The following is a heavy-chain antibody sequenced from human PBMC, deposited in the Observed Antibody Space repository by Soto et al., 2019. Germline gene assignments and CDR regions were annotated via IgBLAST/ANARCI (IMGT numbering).Heavy chain of an antibody. CDR3: AREVNRDWFDP. Sequence: QVQLQESGPGLVKPSETLSLTCTVSGGSVSSGSYYWSWIRQPPGKGLEWIGYIYYSGSTNYNPSLKSRVTISVDTSKNQFSLKLSSVTAADTAVYYCAREVNRDWFDPWGQGTLVTVSS. CDR1: GGSVSSGSYY. CDR2: IYYSGST. D-gene: IGHD3-10*01. J-gene: IGHJ5*02. V-gene: IGHV4-61*01.